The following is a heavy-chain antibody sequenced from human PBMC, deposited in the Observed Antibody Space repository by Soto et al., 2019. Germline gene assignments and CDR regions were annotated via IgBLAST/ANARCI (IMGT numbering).Heavy chain of an antibody. CDR1: GGSISSYY. J-gene: IGHJ6*02. Sequence: SETLSLTCTVSGGSISSYYWSWIRQPPGKGLEWIGYIYYSGSTNYNPSLKSRVTISVDTSKNQFSLKLSSVTAADTAVYYCARDPGVRLFGELTYYYGMDVWGQGTTVTVSS. CDR3: ARDPGVRLFGELTYYYGMDV. D-gene: IGHD3-10*02. V-gene: IGHV4-59*01. CDR2: IYYSGST.